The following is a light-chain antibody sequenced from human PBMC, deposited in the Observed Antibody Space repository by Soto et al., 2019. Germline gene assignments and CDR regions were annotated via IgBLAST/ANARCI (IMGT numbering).Light chain of an antibody. CDR3: QQYNNWPQT. V-gene: IGKV3-15*01. Sequence: EIVMTQSPATLSVSPGERATLSCMASQSVSSNLAWYHQKPGQAPRLLIYGASTRATGIPARFSGSGSGTQFTLTISSLQSEDFAVYYCQQYNNWPQTFGQGTKV. CDR2: GAS. CDR1: QSVSSN. J-gene: IGKJ1*01.